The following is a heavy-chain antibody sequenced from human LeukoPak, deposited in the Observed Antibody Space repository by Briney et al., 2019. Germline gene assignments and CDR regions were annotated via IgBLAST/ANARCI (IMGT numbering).Heavy chain of an antibody. CDR3: ARERWLQSNQLFDY. CDR2: ISSSSSTI. Sequence: GGSLRLSCAASGFTFSSYSMNWVRQAPGKGLEWVSYISSSSSTIYYADSVKGRFTISRDNAKNSLYLQMNSLRAEDTAVYYCARERWLQSNQLFDYWGQGTLVTVSS. D-gene: IGHD5-24*01. CDR1: GFTFSSYS. V-gene: IGHV3-48*04. J-gene: IGHJ4*02.